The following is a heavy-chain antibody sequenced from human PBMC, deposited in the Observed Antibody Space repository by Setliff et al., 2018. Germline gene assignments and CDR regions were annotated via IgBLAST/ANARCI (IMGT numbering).Heavy chain of an antibody. CDR2: INPDGSEK. V-gene: IGHV3-7*01. CDR3: WGSRGY. D-gene: IGHD3-10*01. J-gene: IGHJ4*02. Sequence: GGSLRLSCTASGLSYSNYWVSWVRQAPGKGLEWLASINPDGSEKYYVDSVKGRFTISRDNAKNSLSLQMNSLRAEDTAVYYCWGSRGYWGQGTLVTVSS. CDR1: GLSYSNYW.